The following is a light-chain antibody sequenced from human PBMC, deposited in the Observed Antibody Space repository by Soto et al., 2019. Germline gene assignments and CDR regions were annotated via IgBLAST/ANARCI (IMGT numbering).Light chain of an antibody. Sequence: QSVLTQPASVSGSAGQSITISCSGTMRDVGAYNLVSWYQQHPGTAPKLISYEVLNRPSGISSRFSSSRSGNTASLTISGRQSEDEGDYYCSAYTARSTLVVGGGTKVTVL. CDR3: SAYTARSTLV. CDR2: EVL. CDR1: MRDVGAYNL. J-gene: IGLJ3*02. V-gene: IGLV2-14*01.